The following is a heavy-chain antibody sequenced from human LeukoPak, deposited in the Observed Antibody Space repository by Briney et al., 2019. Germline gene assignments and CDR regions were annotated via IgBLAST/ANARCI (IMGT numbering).Heavy chain of an antibody. D-gene: IGHD5-18*01. CDR1: GVSISSYY. Sequence: SETLSLTCTVSGVSISSYYWSWIRQPPGKGLEWIGYIYYSGSTNYNPSLKSRVTISVDTSKNQFSLKLSSVTAEDTAVYYCAYVDTYLRYGMDVWGQGTTVTVSS. CDR2: IYYSGST. J-gene: IGHJ6*02. CDR3: AYVDTYLRYGMDV. V-gene: IGHV4-59*01.